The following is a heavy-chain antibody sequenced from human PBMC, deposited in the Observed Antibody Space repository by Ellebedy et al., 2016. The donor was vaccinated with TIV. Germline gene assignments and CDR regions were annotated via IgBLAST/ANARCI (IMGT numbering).Heavy chain of an antibody. CDR3: ARDHCSGNSCPRVNWYFDL. D-gene: IGHD2-15*01. CDR1: GGSFSDNY. Sequence: MPSETLSLTCAVYGGSFSDNYWSWIRQPPGKGLEWIGEITHSGGTNYNPSLTSRVTISVDTSKNQFSLKLSAVTAADTAVYYCARDHCSGNSCPRVNWYFDLWGRGTLVTVSS. CDR2: ITHSGGT. V-gene: IGHV4-34*01. J-gene: IGHJ2*01.